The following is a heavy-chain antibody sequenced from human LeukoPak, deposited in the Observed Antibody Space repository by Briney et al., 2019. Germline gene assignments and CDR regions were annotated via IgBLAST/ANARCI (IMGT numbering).Heavy chain of an antibody. CDR3: GRGGLGATPFDY. V-gene: IGHV4-59*01. Sequence: SSETLSLTCTVSGGSISSYYWSWIRQPPGKGLEWIGYIYYSGSTNYNPSLKSRVTISVDTSKNQFSLKLSSVTAADTAVYYCGRGGLGATPFDYWGQGTLVTVSS. D-gene: IGHD1-26*01. CDR2: IYYSGST. J-gene: IGHJ4*02. CDR1: GGSISSYY.